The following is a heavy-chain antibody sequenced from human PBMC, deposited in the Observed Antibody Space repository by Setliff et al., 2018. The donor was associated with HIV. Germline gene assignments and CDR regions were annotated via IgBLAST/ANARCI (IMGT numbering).Heavy chain of an antibody. CDR2: INPNSGGT. Sequence: ASVKVSCKASGYTFTGYYMHWVRQAPGQGLEWMGRINPNSGGTNYAQKFQGRVTMTRDTSISTAYMELSRLRSDDTAVYYCARDGRYSFGYNWFDPWGQGTLVTVSS. CDR1: GYTFTGYY. V-gene: IGHV1-2*06. D-gene: IGHD5-18*01. J-gene: IGHJ5*02. CDR3: ARDGRYSFGYNWFDP.